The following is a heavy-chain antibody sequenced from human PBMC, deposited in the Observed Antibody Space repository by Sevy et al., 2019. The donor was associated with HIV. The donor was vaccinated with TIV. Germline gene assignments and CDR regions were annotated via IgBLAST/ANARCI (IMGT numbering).Heavy chain of an antibody. V-gene: IGHV3-30*18. CDR2: ISYDGSNK. J-gene: IGHJ4*02. CDR1: GFTFSSYG. D-gene: IGHD3-10*01. Sequence: GGSLRLSCAASGFTFSSYGMHWVRQAPGKGLEWVAVISYDGSNKYYADSVKGRFTISRDNSKNTLYLQMNSLRAEDTAVYYCAKDSDTITMVRGVIPGSPEYWGQGTLVTVSS. CDR3: AKDSDTITMVRGVIPGSPEY.